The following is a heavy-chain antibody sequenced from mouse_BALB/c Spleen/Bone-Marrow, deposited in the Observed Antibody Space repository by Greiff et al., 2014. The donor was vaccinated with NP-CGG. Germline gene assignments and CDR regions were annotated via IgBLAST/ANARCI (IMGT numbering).Heavy chain of an antibody. CDR2: FLPGSGST. CDR1: GYTFSSYW. CDR3: ARGGGRGGYWYFDV. Sequence: QVQLQQSGAELMKPGASVKISCKATGYTFSSYWIEWVKQRPGHGLEWIGEFLPGSGSTNYNEKFKGKATFTADTSSNTAYMQLGSLTSGDSSVYYGARGGGRGGYWYFDVWGAGTTVTVSS. D-gene: IGHD3-3*01. V-gene: IGHV1-9*01. J-gene: IGHJ1*01.